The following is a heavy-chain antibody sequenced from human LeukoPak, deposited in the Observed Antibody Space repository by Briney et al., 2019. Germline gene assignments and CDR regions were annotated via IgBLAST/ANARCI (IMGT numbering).Heavy chain of an antibody. Sequence: NPGGSLRLSCAASGFTFSSYTMTWVRQAPGKGLEWVSSISSSSSYIYYADSVKGRLTISRDNAKNSLYLQMNSLRAEDTAVYYCARDPTPRYCSGGSCYTHYGMDVWGQGTTVTVSS. D-gene: IGHD2-15*01. CDR2: ISSSSSYI. CDR1: GFTFSSYT. J-gene: IGHJ6*02. CDR3: ARDPTPRYCSGGSCYTHYGMDV. V-gene: IGHV3-21*01.